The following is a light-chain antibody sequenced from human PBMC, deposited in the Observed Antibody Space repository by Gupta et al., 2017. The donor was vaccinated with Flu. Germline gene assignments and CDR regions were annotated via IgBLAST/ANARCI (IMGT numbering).Light chain of an antibody. V-gene: IGLV2-11*03. CDR1: FSDVGAYNY. Sequence: SVTISCTGTFSDVGAYNYVSWYQQHPGRAPKLIISDVTKRPSGVPERFSGSESANTASLTISGLQPVDEADYYCCSYATTYSWVFGGGTKLTVL. J-gene: IGLJ3*02. CDR2: DVT. CDR3: CSYATTYSWV.